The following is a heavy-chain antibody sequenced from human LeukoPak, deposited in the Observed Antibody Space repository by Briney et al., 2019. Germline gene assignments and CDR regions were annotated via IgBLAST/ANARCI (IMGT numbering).Heavy chain of an antibody. V-gene: IGHV3-23*01. CDR2: MSSSDDGR. D-gene: IGHD2-15*01. J-gene: IGHJ4*02. CDR1: GFSFSSYA. CDR3: AKAPVTSCRGAFCYPFDY. Sequence: PGGSLRLSCATSGFSFSSYAMSWVRQAPGKGLEWVSAMSSSDDGRYYAASVRGRLTISRDTSRSTLYLQMNSLRAEDAAVYYCAKAPVTSCRGAFCYPFDYWGQGTPVTVSS.